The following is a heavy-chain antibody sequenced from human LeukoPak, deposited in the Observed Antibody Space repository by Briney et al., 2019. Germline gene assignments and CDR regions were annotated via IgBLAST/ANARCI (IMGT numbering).Heavy chain of an antibody. V-gene: IGHV3-43D*03. CDR1: GFAFDDYA. CDR2: ISWDGGST. J-gene: IGHJ4*02. CDR3: ARDSDY. Sequence: GGSLRLSCAASGFAFDDYAMHWVRHAPGRGLGWVSLISWDGGSTYYAHSVKGRFTISRDNSKNSLYLQMNSLRAEDMVGFYFARDSDYWGQGTLVTVSS.